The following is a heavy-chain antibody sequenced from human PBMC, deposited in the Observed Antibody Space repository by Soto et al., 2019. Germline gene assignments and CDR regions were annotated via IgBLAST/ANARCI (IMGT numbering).Heavy chain of an antibody. J-gene: IGHJ6*02. CDR3: SRAPHIAARYYYYGMDV. CDR1: GGTFGSYA. D-gene: IGHD6-6*01. CDR2: IIPIFGTA. Sequence: SVKVSCKASGGTFGSYAISWVRQAPGQGLEWMGGIIPIFGTANYAQKSQGRVTITAAKSTSTAYMELSILRSEDTAVYYCSRAPHIAARYYYYGMDVWGQGTTVTVSS. V-gene: IGHV1-69*06.